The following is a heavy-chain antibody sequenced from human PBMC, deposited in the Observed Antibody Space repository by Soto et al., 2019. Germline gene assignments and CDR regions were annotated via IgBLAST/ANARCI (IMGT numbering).Heavy chain of an antibody. V-gene: IGHV3-30*18. D-gene: IGHD2-15*01. Sequence: QVQLVESGGGVVQPGRSLRLSCAASGFTFSSYGMHWVRQAPGKGLEWVAVISYDGSNKYYADSVKGRFTISRDNSKNTLYLQMNSLRAEDTAVHYCAKEVAYCSGGSCYSDAFDIWGQGTMVTVSS. J-gene: IGHJ3*02. CDR1: GFTFSSYG. CDR2: ISYDGSNK. CDR3: AKEVAYCSGGSCYSDAFDI.